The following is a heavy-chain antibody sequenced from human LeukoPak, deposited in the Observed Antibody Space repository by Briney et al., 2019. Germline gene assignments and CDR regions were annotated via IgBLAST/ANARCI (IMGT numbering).Heavy chain of an antibody. V-gene: IGHV4-59*01. CDR1: GGSISSYY. CDR2: IYYSGST. Sequence: PSETLSLTCTVSGGSISSYYWSWIRQPPGKGLEWIGYIYYSGSTNYNPSLKSRVTMSVDTSKNQFSLKLSSVTAADTAVYYCARAGGLVVAGTFDPWGQGTLVTVSS. D-gene: IGHD6-19*01. CDR3: ARAGGLVVAGTFDP. J-gene: IGHJ5*02.